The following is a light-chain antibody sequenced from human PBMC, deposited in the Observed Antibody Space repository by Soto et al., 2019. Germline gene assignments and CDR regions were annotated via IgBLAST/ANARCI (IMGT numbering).Light chain of an antibody. Sequence: DIKFTQTPSLLSASVGDRVTITCRASQDISSYLAWYQQKPGRAPELLIHGAHSLHSGVPSRFSGSGSGTEFTLTISSLQPDDFATYYCQHYNSYSEAFGQGTKVDI. CDR3: QHYNSYSEA. V-gene: IGKV1-9*01. CDR2: GAH. CDR1: QDISSY. J-gene: IGKJ1*01.